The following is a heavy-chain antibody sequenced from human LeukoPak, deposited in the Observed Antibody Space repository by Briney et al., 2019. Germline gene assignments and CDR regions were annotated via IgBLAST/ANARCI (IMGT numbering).Heavy chain of an antibody. CDR2: ISSSSSYI. D-gene: IGHD3-3*01. CDR1: GFTFSTYN. J-gene: IGHJ4*02. V-gene: IGHV3-21*01. CDR3: ARDYIAYDPLDY. Sequence: GGSLRLSCAASGFTFSTYNMNWVRQAPGKGLQWVSSISSSSSYIYYADSVKGRFTISRDDAKNSLYLQMNSLRAEGTAVYWCARDYIAYDPLDYWGQGTLVTVSS.